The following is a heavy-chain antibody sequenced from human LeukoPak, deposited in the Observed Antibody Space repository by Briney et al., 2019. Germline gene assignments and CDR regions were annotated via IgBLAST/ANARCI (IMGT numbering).Heavy chain of an antibody. V-gene: IGHV3-30*02. D-gene: IGHD4-17*01. CDR2: IRYDGSNK. CDR1: GFTFSSYG. Sequence: GGSLRLSCAASGFTFSSYGMHWVRQAPGKGLEWVAFIRYDGSNKYYADSVKGRFTISRDNSKNTLYLQMNSLRAEDTAVYYCAKDLTFYGDYGVDYWGQGTLVTVSS. J-gene: IGHJ4*02. CDR3: AKDLTFYGDYGVDY.